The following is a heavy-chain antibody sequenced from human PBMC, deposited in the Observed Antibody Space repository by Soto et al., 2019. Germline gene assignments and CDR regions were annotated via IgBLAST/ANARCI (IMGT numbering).Heavy chain of an antibody. D-gene: IGHD2-15*01. CDR1: GYTFTGYF. J-gene: IGHJ4*02. V-gene: IGHV1-2*04. CDR2: INPNSGGT. CDR3: AREQGYCSGGSCYRYFDY. Sequence: ASVKVSCKASGYTFTGYFMHWLRQAPGQGLEWMGWINPNSGGTNYAQKFQGWVTMTRDTSISTAYMELSRLRSDDTAVYYCAREQGYCSGGSCYRYFDYWGQGTLVTVSS.